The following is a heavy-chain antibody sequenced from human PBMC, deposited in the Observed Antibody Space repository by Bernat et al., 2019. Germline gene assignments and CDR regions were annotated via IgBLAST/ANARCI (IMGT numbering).Heavy chain of an antibody. CDR1: GGSFSGYY. V-gene: IGHV4-34*01. J-gene: IGHJ4*02. D-gene: IGHD5-12*01. Sequence: QVQLQQWGAGLLKPSETLSLTCAVYGGSFSGYYWSWIRQPPGKGLEWIGEINHSGSTNYNPSLKRRVTISVDTSKNQFSLKLSSVTAADTAVYYCRGYEEYSGQTGDYRYFDYWGQGTLVTVSS. CDR2: INHSGST. CDR3: RGYEEYSGQTGDYRYFDY.